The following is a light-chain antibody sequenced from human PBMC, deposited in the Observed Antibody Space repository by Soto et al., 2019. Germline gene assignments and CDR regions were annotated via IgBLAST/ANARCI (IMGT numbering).Light chain of an antibody. CDR3: QQYGVSPT. Sequence: EIVLTQSPGTLSLSPGERATLSCGASQTISNTFVAWYQQRPGQAPRLLIYGASGRAAGIPDRFSGSGSGTDFTLSISRLEPEDFAVYYCQQYGVSPTFGGGTKVDIK. CDR2: GAS. CDR1: QTISNTF. J-gene: IGKJ4*01. V-gene: IGKV3-20*01.